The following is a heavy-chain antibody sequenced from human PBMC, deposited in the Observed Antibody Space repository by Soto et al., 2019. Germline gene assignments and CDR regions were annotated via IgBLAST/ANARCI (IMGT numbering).Heavy chain of an antibody. J-gene: IGHJ1*01. CDR1: GGTFSSYT. CDR3: ASPKGYCSGGSCQYFQH. CDR2: IIPILGIA. Sequence: ASVKVSCKASGGTFSSYTISWVRQAPGQGLEWMGRIIPILGIANYAQKFQGRVTITADKSTSTAYMELSSLRSEDTAVYYCASPKGYCSGGSCQYFQHWGQGTLVTVSS. V-gene: IGHV1-69*02. D-gene: IGHD2-15*01.